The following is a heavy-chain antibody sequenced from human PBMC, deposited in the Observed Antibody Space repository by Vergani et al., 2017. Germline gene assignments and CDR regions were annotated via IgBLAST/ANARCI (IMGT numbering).Heavy chain of an antibody. CDR1: GGSFSGYY. Sequence: VQLQQWGAGLLKPSETLSLTCAVYGGSFSGYYWSWIRQPPGKGLEWIGEINHSGSTNYNPSLKSRVTISVEPSKNQFSLKLSSVTAADTAVYYCARKGYHYYGSGSYYNWFDPWGQGTLVTVSS. D-gene: IGHD3-10*01. CDR3: ARKGYHYYGSGSYYNWFDP. CDR2: INHSGST. V-gene: IGHV4-34*01. J-gene: IGHJ5*02.